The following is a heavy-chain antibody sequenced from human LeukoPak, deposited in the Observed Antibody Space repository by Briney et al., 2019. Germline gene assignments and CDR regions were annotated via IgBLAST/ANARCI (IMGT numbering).Heavy chain of an antibody. CDR2: IYPSDSDA. J-gene: IGHJ4*02. V-gene: IGHV5-51*01. Sequence: GEPLKISCKVSGYSFTDYWIGWVRKMPGKGLEWMGIIYPSDSDAKYSPSFQGHVSISADKSITTAYLQWSSLKASDTAMYYCARPGRGALFEYWGQGTLVTVS. CDR1: GYSFTDYW. CDR3: ARPGRGALFEY. D-gene: IGHD3-10*01.